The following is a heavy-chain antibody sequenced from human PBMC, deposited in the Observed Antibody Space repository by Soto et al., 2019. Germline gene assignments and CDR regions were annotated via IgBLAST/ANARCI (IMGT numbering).Heavy chain of an antibody. Sequence: GGSLRLSCSASGFTFSSYAMHWVRQAPGKGLEYVSAISSNGGSTYYADSVKGRFTISRDNSKNTLYLQMSSLRAEDTAVYYCARIAVAGLDYWGQGTLVTVSS. V-gene: IGHV3-64D*08. CDR3: ARIAVAGLDY. CDR2: ISSNGGST. CDR1: GFTFSSYA. D-gene: IGHD6-19*01. J-gene: IGHJ4*02.